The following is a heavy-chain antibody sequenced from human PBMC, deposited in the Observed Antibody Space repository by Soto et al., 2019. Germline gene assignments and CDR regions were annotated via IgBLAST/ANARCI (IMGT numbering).Heavy chain of an antibody. Sequence: QVQLQESGPGLVKPSETLSLTCTVSGGSISSYYWSWIRQPPGKGLEWIGYIYYSGSTNYNPSLKSRATISVGTYKNQFSLKLSSVTAADTAVYYCARSEWGMLYYDYGMDVWGQGTKVTVSS. CDR1: GGSISSYY. D-gene: IGHD2-8*02. V-gene: IGHV4-59*01. CDR3: ARSEWGMLYYDYGMDV. CDR2: IYYSGST. J-gene: IGHJ6*02.